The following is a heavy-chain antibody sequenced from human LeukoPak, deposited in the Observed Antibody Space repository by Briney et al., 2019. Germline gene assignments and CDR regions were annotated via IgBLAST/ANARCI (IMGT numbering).Heavy chain of an antibody. CDR3: ARVGAGDCCFFNY. D-gene: IGHD2-21*02. J-gene: IGHJ4*02. V-gene: IGHV1-2*02. CDR2: INPNSGGT. Sequence: GASVKVSCKASGYTFTGYYMHWVRQAPGQGLEWIGWINPNSGGTSYAQKFQGRATMTGDTSISTAYMDLSKLRSDDTAVYYCARVGAGDCCFFNYWGQGTLVTVSS. CDR1: GYTFTGYY.